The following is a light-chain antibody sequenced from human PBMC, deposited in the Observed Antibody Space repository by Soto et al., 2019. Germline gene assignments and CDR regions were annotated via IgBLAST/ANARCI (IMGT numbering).Light chain of an antibody. J-gene: IGKJ2*01. V-gene: IGKV1-39*01. Sequence: DIQMTPSPSSLSASVGDRVTITCRASQSITSNLNWYQQKPGKAPKLLIYAASSLENGVPSSFSGSGSGTDFTLTISSLQPEDFATYYCQQTYSAPYSFGQGTKLEIK. CDR3: QQTYSAPYS. CDR1: QSITSN. CDR2: AAS.